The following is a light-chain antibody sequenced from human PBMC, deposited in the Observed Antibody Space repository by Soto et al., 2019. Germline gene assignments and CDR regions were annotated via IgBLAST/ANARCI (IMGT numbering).Light chain of an antibody. CDR2: AAS. CDR3: QQYDTRPTMT. V-gene: IGKV1-33*01. J-gene: IGKJ5*01. Sequence: IQLTQSPSSLSASVGESVTITCRAGQDIDNYLNWYQHRPGEAPKLLIYAASYLETGVPARFSGSGSGTDFSFTITSLQPEDSATYYCQQYDTRPTMTFGQGTRLEIK. CDR1: QDIDNY.